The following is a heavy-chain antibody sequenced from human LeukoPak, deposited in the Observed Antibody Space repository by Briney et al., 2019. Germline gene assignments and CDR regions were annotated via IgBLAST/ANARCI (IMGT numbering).Heavy chain of an antibody. CDR2: MTERGAT. CDR3: AKSLLD. Sequence: PGGSLRLSCAASGFTLSSSAMSWVRQAPGKGLEWVSVMTERGATYYADSVGGRFTISRDNSKNMLYLQMNSLRAEDTAVYYCAKSLLDWGQGALVTVSS. V-gene: IGHV3-23*01. CDR1: GFTLSSSA. D-gene: IGHD3-10*01. J-gene: IGHJ4*02.